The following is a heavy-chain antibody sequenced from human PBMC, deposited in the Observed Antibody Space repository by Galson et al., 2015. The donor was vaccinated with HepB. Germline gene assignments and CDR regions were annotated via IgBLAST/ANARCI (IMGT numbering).Heavy chain of an antibody. CDR1: GGTLRGYA. D-gene: IGHD1-7*01. CDR2: ITLIFDTT. J-gene: IGHJ4*02. Sequence: SVKVSCKASGGTLRGYAINWVRQAPGQGLEWMGRITLIFDTTYYAQKFQGRLTITADESTSTAYMEMSSLTSEDTAVYYCARDHRAGTTYAPDDWGQGTLVTVSS. V-gene: IGHV1-69*13. CDR3: ARDHRAGTTYAPDD.